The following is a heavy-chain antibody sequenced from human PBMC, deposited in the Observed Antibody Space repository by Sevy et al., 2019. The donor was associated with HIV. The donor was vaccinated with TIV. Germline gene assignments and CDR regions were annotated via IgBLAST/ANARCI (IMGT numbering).Heavy chain of an antibody. Sequence: GGSPRLSCVASGFNFRNFWMSWVRQAPGKGLECVADIKQDGSEAYYVNSVKGRFTISRDNAKNSLYLQMNSLRDEDTAMYFCVRYKEVGASILDAWGQGTPVTVSS. V-gene: IGHV3-7*03. CDR1: GFNFRNFW. CDR2: IKQDGSEA. D-gene: IGHD1-26*01. CDR3: VRYKEVGASILDA. J-gene: IGHJ5*02.